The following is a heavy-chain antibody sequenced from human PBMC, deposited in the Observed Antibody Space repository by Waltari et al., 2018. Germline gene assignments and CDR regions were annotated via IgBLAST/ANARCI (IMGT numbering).Heavy chain of an antibody. CDR2: IYSGGST. D-gene: IGHD6-13*01. J-gene: IGHJ4*02. CDR3: ARGGEEIAAAGTCYFDY. V-gene: IGHV3-53*01. Sequence: EVQLVESGGGLIQPGGSLRLSCAASGFTVSSNYMSWVRQAPGKGLEWGSVIYSGGSTYYADSVKGRFTISRDNSKNTLYLQMNSLRAEDTAVYYCARGGEEIAAAGTCYFDYWGQGTLVTVSS. CDR1: GFTVSSNY.